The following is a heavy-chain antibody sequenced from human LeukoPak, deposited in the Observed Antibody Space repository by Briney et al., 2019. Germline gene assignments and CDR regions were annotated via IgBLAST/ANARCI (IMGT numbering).Heavy chain of an antibody. V-gene: IGHV4-59*08. CDR2: IYYSGST. D-gene: IGHD6-13*01. J-gene: IGHJ4*02. CDR1: GGSISSYY. CDR3: TGAAAGTGYFDY. Sequence: SETLSLTCTVSGGSISSYYWSWIRQPPGKGLEWIGYIYYSGSTNYNPSLKSRVTISVDTSKNRFSLKLSSVTAADTAVYYCTGAAAGTGYFDYWGQGTLVTVSS.